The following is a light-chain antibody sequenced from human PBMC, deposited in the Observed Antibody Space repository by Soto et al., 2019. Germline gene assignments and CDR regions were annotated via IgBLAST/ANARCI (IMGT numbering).Light chain of an antibody. Sequence: DIQMTQSPSSLSASVGDRVTITCRASQSISSYLNWYQQKPGKAPKVLIYAGSSLQSGVPSRFSGSGSGTDFTLTVSSLQPEGFGTEYCGGGDSRRGLGGGTTVDIK. CDR3: GGGDSRRG. V-gene: IGKV1-39*01. CDR2: AGS. CDR1: QSISSY. J-gene: IGKJ4*02.